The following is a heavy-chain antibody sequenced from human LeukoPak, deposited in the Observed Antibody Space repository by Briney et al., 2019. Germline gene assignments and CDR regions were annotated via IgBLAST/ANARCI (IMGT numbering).Heavy chain of an antibody. Sequence: ASVKVSCKASGYTFTGYYMHWVRQAPGQGLEWMGWINPNSGGTNYAQKFQGRVTMTRDTSISTAYMELSRLRSDDTAVYYCATIRSYYGSGSYYDYWGQGTLVTVSS. V-gene: IGHV1-2*02. D-gene: IGHD3-10*01. J-gene: IGHJ4*02. CDR3: ATIRSYYGSGSYYDY. CDR1: GYTFTGYY. CDR2: INPNSGGT.